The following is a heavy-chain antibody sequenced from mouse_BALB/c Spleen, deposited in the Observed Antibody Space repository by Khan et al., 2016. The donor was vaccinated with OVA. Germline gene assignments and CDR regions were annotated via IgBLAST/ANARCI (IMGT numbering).Heavy chain of an antibody. D-gene: IGHD1-1*01. CDR2: TNPTNGRT. V-gene: IGHV1S81*02. CDR1: GYTFTSYW. CDR3: ARITKIVATYFDY. Sequence: QVQLQQPGAELVKAWASVKMSCTASGYTFTSYWMHWVKQRLGQGLEWFAETNPTNGRTYYNEKFKSKATLTVDKSSSTAYMLLSGTTFEDSAVYYCARITKIVATYFDYWGQGTTLTVSS. J-gene: IGHJ2*01.